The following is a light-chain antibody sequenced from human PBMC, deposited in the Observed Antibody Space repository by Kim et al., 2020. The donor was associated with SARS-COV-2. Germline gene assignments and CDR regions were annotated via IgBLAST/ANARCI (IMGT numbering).Light chain of an antibody. CDR2: DAS. J-gene: IGKJ5*01. V-gene: IGKV1-5*01. Sequence: ASVGDRVTITCRASQSISSWLAWYQQKPGKAPKLQIYDASSLQSGVPSRFSGSGSGTEFTLTISSLQPDDFATYYCQQYNTFSITFGQGTRLEIK. CDR1: QSISSW. CDR3: QQYNTFSIT.